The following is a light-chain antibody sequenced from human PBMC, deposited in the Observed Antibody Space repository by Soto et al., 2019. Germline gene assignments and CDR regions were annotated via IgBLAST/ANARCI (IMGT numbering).Light chain of an antibody. Sequence: QSVLTQPASESGSPGQSITISCTGSSSDVGGYDYVSWYQHHPGKAPKLMIHDVSNRPSGVSNRFSGSKSGNTASLTISGLQAEDEADYYCSSYTSSSTPYVFGTGTKVTVL. CDR3: SSYTSSSTPYV. V-gene: IGLV2-14*03. CDR1: SSDVGGYDY. CDR2: DVS. J-gene: IGLJ1*01.